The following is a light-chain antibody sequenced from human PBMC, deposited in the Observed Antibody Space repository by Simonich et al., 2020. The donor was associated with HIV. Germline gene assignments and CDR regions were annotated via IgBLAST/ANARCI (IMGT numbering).Light chain of an antibody. J-gene: IGKJ1*01. Sequence: EIVMTQSPIPLSVTPGQPASISCKSSQSLLVNNGKTYLYWYLQKPGQSPQLLIYEVSNRFSGVPDRFSGSGSGTDFTLKISRVEAEDVAVYYCMQSIQIPRTFGQGTKVEIK. CDR3: MQSIQIPRT. V-gene: IGKV2D-29*02. CDR2: EVS. CDR1: QSLLVNNGKTY.